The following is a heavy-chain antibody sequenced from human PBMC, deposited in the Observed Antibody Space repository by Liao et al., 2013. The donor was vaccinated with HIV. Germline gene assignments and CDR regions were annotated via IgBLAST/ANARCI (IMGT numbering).Heavy chain of an antibody. CDR2: IYSSGSA. V-gene: IGHV4-4*07. CDR3: ARTDQYYDFWNWYENWFDP. CDR1: GGSISSYY. D-gene: IGHD3-3*01. J-gene: IGHJ5*02. Sequence: QVQLQESGPGLVKPSETLSLTCTVSGGSISSYYWSWIRQPAGKGLEWIGRIYSSGSANYNPSLKSRVTMSVDTSKNQFSLKLSSVTAADTAVYYCARTDQYYDFWNWYENWFDPSGQGTLGHRLL.